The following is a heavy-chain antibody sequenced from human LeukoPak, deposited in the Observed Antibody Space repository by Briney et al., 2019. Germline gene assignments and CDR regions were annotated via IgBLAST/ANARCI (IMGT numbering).Heavy chain of an antibody. V-gene: IGHV3-23*01. J-gene: IGHJ4*02. Sequence: PGGSLRLSCAASGFTFRIYAMSWVRQAPGKGLEWVSTISGSGISTYYSDSLRGRFTISRDNSKNMPYLQMNSLRAEDTAVYYCANEIRPNDYWGQGTHVTVSS. D-gene: IGHD4-17*01. CDR3: ANEIRPNDY. CDR1: GFTFRIYA. CDR2: ISGSGIST.